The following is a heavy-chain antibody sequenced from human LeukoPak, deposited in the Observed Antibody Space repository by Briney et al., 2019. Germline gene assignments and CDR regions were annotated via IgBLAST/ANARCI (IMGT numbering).Heavy chain of an antibody. V-gene: IGHV1-2*02. J-gene: IGHJ5*02. CDR3: AGYDFWSGYNWFDP. D-gene: IGHD3-3*01. CDR2: INPNSGGT. Sequence: ASVKVSCKASGYTFTGYYMHWVRQAPGQGLEWMGWINPNSGGTNYAQKFQGRVTVTADESTSTAYMELSSLRSEDTAVYYCAGYDFWSGYNWFDPWGQGTLVTVSS. CDR1: GYTFTGYY.